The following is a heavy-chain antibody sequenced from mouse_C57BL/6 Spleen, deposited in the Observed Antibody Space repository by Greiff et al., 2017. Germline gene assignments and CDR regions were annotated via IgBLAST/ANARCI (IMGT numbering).Heavy chain of an antibody. CDR1: GYAFSSSW. J-gene: IGHJ1*03. Sequence: QVQLQQSGPELVKPGASVKISCKASGYAFSSSWMNWVKQRPGKGLEWIGRIYPGDGDTNYNGKFKGKATLTADKSSSTAYMQLSSLTSEASAVYVCARAFESISYWYFDVWGTGTTVTVSS. CDR3: ARAFESISYWYFDV. V-gene: IGHV1-82*01. CDR2: IYPGDGDT. D-gene: IGHD2-4*01.